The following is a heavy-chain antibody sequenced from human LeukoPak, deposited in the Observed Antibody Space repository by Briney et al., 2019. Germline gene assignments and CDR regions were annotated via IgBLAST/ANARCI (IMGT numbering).Heavy chain of an antibody. V-gene: IGHV3-11*01. J-gene: IGHJ6*02. Sequence: GGSLRLSCAASGFTFSDYYMSWIRQAPGKGLEWVSYISSSGSTIYYADSVTGRFTISRDNAKNSLYLQTNSLRAPNTAVYYRARAPCSGYYYYYGMDVWGQGTTVTVSS. CDR1: GFTFSDYY. D-gene: IGHD2-15*01. CDR3: ARAPCSGYYYYYGMDV. CDR2: ISSSGSTI.